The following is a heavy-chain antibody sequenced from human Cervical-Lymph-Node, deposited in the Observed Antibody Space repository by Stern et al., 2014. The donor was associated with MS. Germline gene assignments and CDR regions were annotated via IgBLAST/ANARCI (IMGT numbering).Heavy chain of an antibody. D-gene: IGHD3-9*01. CDR1: GFTFSSYS. CDR3: ARGGVLRYFDWSYYFDY. V-gene: IGHV3-21*01. J-gene: IGHJ4*02. CDR2: ISSSSSYI. Sequence: EVQLLESGGGLVKPGGSLRLSCAASGFTFSSYSMNWVRQAPGKGLEWVSSISSSSSYIYYAGSVKGRFTISRDNAKNSLYLQMNSLRAEDTAVYYCARGGVLRYFDWSYYFDYWGQGTLVTVSS.